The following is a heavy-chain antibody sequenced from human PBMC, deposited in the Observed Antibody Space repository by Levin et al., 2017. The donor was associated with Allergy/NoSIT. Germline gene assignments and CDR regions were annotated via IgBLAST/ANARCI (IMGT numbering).Heavy chain of an antibody. CDR2: INSDGTST. J-gene: IGHJ3*02. V-gene: IGHV3-74*01. D-gene: IGHD2-2*01. CDR1: GFTFSSSW. Sequence: LSLTCAASGFTFSSSWMHWVRQAPGKGLVWVSRINSDGTSTVYADSVKGRVTISRDNAKNTLYLQMNSLRVEDTAVYYCAGEATSAFDMWGQGTLVTVSS. CDR3: AGEATSAFDM.